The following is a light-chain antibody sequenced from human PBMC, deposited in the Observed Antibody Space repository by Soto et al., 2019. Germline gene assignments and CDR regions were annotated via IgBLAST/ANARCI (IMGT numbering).Light chain of an antibody. V-gene: IGKV3-20*01. CDR1: QSVSTSY. CDR3: LQYGTSPWT. Sequence: VLTQSPGTLSLSPGERATLSCRASQSVSTSYLAWYQQKPGQAPRLLIYAASSRAAGIPDRFSGSGSGTDFTLTISRLEPEDFALYYCLQYGTSPWTFGQGTKVEIK. CDR2: AAS. J-gene: IGKJ1*01.